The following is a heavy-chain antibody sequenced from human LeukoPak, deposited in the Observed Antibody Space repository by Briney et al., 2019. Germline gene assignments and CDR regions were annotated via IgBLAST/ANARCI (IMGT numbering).Heavy chain of an antibody. D-gene: IGHD4-17*01. V-gene: IGHV3-7*01. J-gene: IGHJ4*02. CDR1: RFSLSNFW. CDR3: VRDRSRTTVTRFDS. Sequence: GGSLRLSCVASRFSLSNFWMIWVRQAPGKGLEWVANINEDGSEKNYVDSVRGRFAISRDNAKNSLYLQMNSLRAEDTAVYYCVRDRSRTTVTRFDSWGQGTLVTVSS. CDR2: INEDGSEK.